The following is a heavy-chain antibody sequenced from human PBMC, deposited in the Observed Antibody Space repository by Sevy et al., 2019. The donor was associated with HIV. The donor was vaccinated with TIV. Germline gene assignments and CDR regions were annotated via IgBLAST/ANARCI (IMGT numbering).Heavy chain of an antibody. D-gene: IGHD6-13*01. CDR1: GGSFSGYY. J-gene: IGHJ4*02. CDR2: INHSGST. V-gene: IGHV4-34*01. CDR3: GGGRGSEQHHDFDY. Sequence: TLSLTCAVYGGSFSGYYWSWIRQPPGKGLEWIGEINHSGSTNYNPSLKSRVTISVDTSKNQFSLKLSSVTAADPAVYFCGGGRGSEQHHDFDYWGQGTLVTVSS.